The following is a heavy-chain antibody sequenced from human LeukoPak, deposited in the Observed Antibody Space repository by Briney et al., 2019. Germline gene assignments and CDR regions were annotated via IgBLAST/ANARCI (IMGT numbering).Heavy chain of an antibody. Sequence: SETLSLTCAVYGGSFSGYYWSWIRQPPGKGLEWIGEINHSGSTNYNPSVKSRVTISVDTSKNQFSLKLSSVTAADPAVYYCARGGTNIVVVPAARYNWFDPWGQGTLVTVSS. D-gene: IGHD2-2*01. J-gene: IGHJ5*02. CDR2: INHSGST. V-gene: IGHV4-34*01. CDR3: ARGGTNIVVVPAARYNWFDP. CDR1: GGSFSGYY.